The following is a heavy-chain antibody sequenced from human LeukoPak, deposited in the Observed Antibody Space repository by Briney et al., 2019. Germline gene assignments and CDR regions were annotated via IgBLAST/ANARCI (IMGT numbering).Heavy chain of an antibody. D-gene: IGHD3-16*01. Sequence: GGSLRLSCAASGFTFSSYWMLWIRQAPGKGLVWVSRINSDGSSTSYADSVKGRFTISRDNAKNTLELQMNSLRPEDTAVYYCAKDLIYEYVWGSYSGLDVWGRGTTVTVSS. V-gene: IGHV3-74*01. CDR1: GFTFSSYW. J-gene: IGHJ6*02. CDR2: INSDGSST. CDR3: AKDLIYEYVWGSYSGLDV.